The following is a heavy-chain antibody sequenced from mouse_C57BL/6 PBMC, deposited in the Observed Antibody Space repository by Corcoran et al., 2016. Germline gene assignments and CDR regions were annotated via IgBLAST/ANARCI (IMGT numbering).Heavy chain of an antibody. V-gene: IGHV1-26*01. CDR3: AREDLRFLDY. CDR2: INPNNGGT. CDR1: GYTFTDYY. Sequence: VQLQQPGTELVKPGASVKISCKASGYTFTDYYMNWVKQSHGKSLEWIGDINPNNGGTSYNQKFKGKATLTVDKSSSTAYMELRSLTSEDSAVYYCAREDLRFLDYWGQGTTLTVSS. J-gene: IGHJ2*01. D-gene: IGHD1-1*01.